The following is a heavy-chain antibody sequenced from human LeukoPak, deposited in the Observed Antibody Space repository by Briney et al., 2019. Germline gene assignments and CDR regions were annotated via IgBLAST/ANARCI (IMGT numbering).Heavy chain of an antibody. Sequence: SETLSLTCTVSGGPISSSSYYWGWIRQPPGKGLEWIGSIYYSGSTYYNPSLKSRVTMSVDTSKNQFSLNLISLTAADTAVYYCARRSEYSYSSGVNYWGQGTLVTVSS. V-gene: IGHV4-39*07. J-gene: IGHJ4*02. D-gene: IGHD6-6*01. CDR3: ARRSEYSYSSGVNY. CDR2: IYYSGST. CDR1: GGPISSSSYY.